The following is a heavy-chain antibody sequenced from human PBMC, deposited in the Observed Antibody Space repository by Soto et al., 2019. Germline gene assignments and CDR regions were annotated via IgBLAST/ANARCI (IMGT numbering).Heavy chain of an antibody. D-gene: IGHD3-10*01. CDR3: ARPYYYAPADSHPNAPNFFDS. J-gene: IGHJ4*02. CDR2: IYPSNSQT. Sequence: GESLKISCKASGYSFSNFWIGWVRQRPGKGLEWMAIIYPSNSQTIYSPSFQDHVTISADESIDTAYLQWRSLKPSDTATYYCARPYYYAPADSHPNAPNFFDSWGPGTQVTVSS. V-gene: IGHV5-51*01. CDR1: GYSFSNFW.